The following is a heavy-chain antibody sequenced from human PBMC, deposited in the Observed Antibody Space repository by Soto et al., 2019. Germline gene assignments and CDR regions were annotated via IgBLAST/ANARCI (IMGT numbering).Heavy chain of an antibody. D-gene: IGHD3-3*01. J-gene: IGHJ6*02. CDR3: ARDHPGYDFWSGWDYYYYYGMDV. Sequence: ASVKVSCKASGYTFTSYYMHWVRQAPGQGLEWMGIINPSGGSTSYAQKFQGRVTMTRDTSTSTVYMELSSLRSEDTAVYYCARDHPGYDFWSGWDYYYYYGMDVWGQGATVTVSS. CDR2: INPSGGST. CDR1: GYTFTSYY. V-gene: IGHV1-46*01.